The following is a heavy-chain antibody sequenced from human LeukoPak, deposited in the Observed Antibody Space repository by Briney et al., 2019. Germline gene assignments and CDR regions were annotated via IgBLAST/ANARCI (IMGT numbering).Heavy chain of an antibody. Sequence: SVKVSCKASGGTFSSYAISWVRQAPGQGLEWMGRIIPIFGIANYAQKFQGRVTITADKSTSTAYMELSSLRSEDTAVHYCARDSSSLFDIWGQGTMVTVSS. J-gene: IGHJ3*02. V-gene: IGHV1-69*04. CDR3: ARDSSSLFDI. CDR2: IIPIFGIA. D-gene: IGHD6-13*01. CDR1: GGTFSSYA.